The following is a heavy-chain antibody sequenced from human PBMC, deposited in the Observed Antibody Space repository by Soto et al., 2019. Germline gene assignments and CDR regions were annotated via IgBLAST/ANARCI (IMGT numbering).Heavy chain of an antibody. Sequence: EVQLVESGGGLVQPGGSLRLSCAASGFTLSDYSMHWVRQAAGKGLEYVSAISYKGDTTYYANSVKGRFTISRDNAKNTLYPQTGSRRAEDMSVSYCTRVSGLGQVAFDIWGQGTMVTVSS. J-gene: IGHJ3*02. V-gene: IGHV3-64*01. CDR1: GFTLSDYS. D-gene: IGHD1-1*01. CDR3: TRVSGLGQVAFDI. CDR2: ISYKGDTT.